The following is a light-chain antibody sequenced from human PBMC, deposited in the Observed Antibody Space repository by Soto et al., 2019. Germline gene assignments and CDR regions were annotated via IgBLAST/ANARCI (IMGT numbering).Light chain of an antibody. CDR2: AAS. Sequence: AIQMTQSPSSLSASVGDRVTITCRASQGIRNDLGWYQQKPGKAPNLLIYAASSFQSGVPSSFSGSGSGTDFTLTISSLQTEDFATYNCLQDYNYPWTFGQGTKVEIK. CDR3: LQDYNYPWT. J-gene: IGKJ1*01. V-gene: IGKV1-6*01. CDR1: QGIRND.